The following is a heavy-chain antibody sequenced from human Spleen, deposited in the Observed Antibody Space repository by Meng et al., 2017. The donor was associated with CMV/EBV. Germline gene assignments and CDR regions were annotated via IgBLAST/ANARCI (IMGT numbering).Heavy chain of an antibody. Sequence: GESLKISCAASGFIFRNYAMSWVRQAPGKGLEWVSVIFSGGGSTYYADSVKGRFTISRDNSKNTLYLQMNSLRAEDTAVYYCARGGAVGLTVYFDYWGQGTLVTVSS. J-gene: IGHJ4*02. CDR2: IFSGGGST. CDR1: GFIFRNYA. V-gene: IGHV3-23*01. D-gene: IGHD6-19*01. CDR3: ARGGAVGLTVYFDY.